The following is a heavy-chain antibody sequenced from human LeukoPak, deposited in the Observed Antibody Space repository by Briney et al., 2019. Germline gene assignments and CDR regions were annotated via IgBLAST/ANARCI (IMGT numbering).Heavy chain of an antibody. Sequence: SVKVSCKASGGTFNTNGITWVRQAPGAGLEWLGGIIPALRTANFAPKFQGRVTMTTDESTTTAYMELTSLRSEDTAMYFCARERLPRGGDYWYFDIWGRGTLVTASS. D-gene: IGHD3-10*01. CDR2: IIPALRTA. CDR3: ARERLPRGGDYWYFDI. J-gene: IGHJ2*01. CDR1: GGTFNTNG. V-gene: IGHV1-69*05.